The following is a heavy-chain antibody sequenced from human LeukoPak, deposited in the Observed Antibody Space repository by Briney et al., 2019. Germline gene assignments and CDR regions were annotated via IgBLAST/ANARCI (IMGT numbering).Heavy chain of an antibody. Sequence: GGSLRLSCAASGFTFSTYWMNWFRQTPGKGLEWVSAISGSGGNTYYADSVKGRFTISRDNSKNTLYLQMNSLRAEDTAVYYCAKTQSDDFWSGYSNWFDPWGQGTLVTVSS. CDR3: AKTQSDDFWSGYSNWFDP. D-gene: IGHD3-3*01. J-gene: IGHJ5*02. V-gene: IGHV3-23*01. CDR1: GFTFSTYW. CDR2: ISGSGGNT.